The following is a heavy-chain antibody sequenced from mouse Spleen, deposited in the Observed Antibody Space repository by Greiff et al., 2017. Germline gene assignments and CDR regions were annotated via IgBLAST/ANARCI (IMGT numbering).Heavy chain of an antibody. CDR1: GFSLTSYG. V-gene: IGHV2-2*01. CDR2: IWSGGST. CDR3: ARSPYYGSSGFDY. Sequence: QVQLQQSGPGLVQPSQSLSITCTVSGFSLTSYGVHWVRQSPGKGLEWLGVIWSGGSTDYNAAFISRLSISKDNSKSQVFFKMNSLQADDTAIYYCARSPYYGSSGFDYWGQGTTLTVSS. J-gene: IGHJ2*01. D-gene: IGHD1-1*01.